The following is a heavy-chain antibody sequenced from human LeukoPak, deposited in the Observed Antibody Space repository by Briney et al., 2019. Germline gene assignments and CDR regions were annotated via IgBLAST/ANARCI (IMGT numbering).Heavy chain of an antibody. D-gene: IGHD3-10*01. CDR3: ARDALGSYDY. CDR1: GFAFSDFY. J-gene: IGHJ4*02. V-gene: IGHV3-11*01. CDR2: ISNSGSTL. Sequence: GGSLRLSYAASGFAFSDFYMFWNPQAPGKGLEWISYISNSGSTLYYADSVKGRFTISRDNDKNLLYLQMNSLRADDTAVYYCARDALGSYDYWGQGTLVTVSS.